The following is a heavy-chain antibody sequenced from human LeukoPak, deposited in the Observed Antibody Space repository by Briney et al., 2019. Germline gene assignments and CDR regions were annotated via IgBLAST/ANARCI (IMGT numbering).Heavy chain of an antibody. D-gene: IGHD3-10*01. Sequence: SSETLSLTCTVSGGSISNSSSYWGWIRQPPGKGLEWIGSIYYSGSTYYNPSLKSRVTISVDTSKNQFSLKLSSVTAADTAVYYCARDTNPWYGSGSTREFDYWGQGTLVTVSS. CDR2: IYYSGST. CDR1: GGSISNSSSY. CDR3: ARDTNPWYGSGSTREFDY. V-gene: IGHV4-39*02. J-gene: IGHJ4*02.